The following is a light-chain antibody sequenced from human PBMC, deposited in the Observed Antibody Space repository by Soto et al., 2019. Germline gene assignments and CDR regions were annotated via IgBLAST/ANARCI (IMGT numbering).Light chain of an antibody. Sequence: QTVVTQEPSFSVSPGGTVTLTCGLNSGSVSTSYYPSWYQQTPGQAPRTLIYNTNTRSSGVPDRFSGSILGNKAALTITGGQADDESDYWCLLYVGSGIWMFGGGTKLTVL. V-gene: IGLV8-61*01. CDR1: SGSVSTSYY. J-gene: IGLJ3*02. CDR2: NTN. CDR3: LLYVGSGIWM.